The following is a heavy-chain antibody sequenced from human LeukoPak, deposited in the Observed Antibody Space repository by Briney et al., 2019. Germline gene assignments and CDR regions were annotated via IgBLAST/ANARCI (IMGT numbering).Heavy chain of an antibody. D-gene: IGHD3-22*01. V-gene: IGHV3-30-3*01. CDR2: ISYDGTNE. Sequence: GGSLRLSCAASGFTFSRFGMHWVRQAPGKGLEWVAVISYDGTNEYYAESVRGRFTISRDNSKNTLYVQMNSLRAEDTAVYYCARPFYYDSNGGEGMDVWGQGTTVTVSS. J-gene: IGHJ6*02. CDR1: GFTFSRFG. CDR3: ARPFYYDSNGGEGMDV.